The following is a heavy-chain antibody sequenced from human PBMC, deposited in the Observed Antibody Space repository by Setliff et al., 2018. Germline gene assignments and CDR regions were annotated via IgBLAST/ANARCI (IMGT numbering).Heavy chain of an antibody. Sequence: PGGSLRLSCAASEFTVSSNYMSWVRQAPGKGLEWVSVLYSRGTTFYADSVKGRFTIYRDNSKNTLYLQMNSMRAEDTAVYYCARYCSSSTCYFDAFVVWGQGTMVTVSS. CDR2: LYSRGTT. CDR3: ARYCSSSTCYFDAFVV. V-gene: IGHV3-53*01. D-gene: IGHD2-15*01. J-gene: IGHJ3*01. CDR1: EFTVSSNY.